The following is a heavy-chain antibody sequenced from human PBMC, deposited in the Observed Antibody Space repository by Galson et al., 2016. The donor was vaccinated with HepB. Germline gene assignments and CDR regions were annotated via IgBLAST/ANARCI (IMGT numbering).Heavy chain of an antibody. CDR3: AKDMGKGVSFYFYGMDV. V-gene: IGHV3-9*01. CDR2: ISWNSGAK. J-gene: IGHJ6*02. D-gene: IGHD6-19*01. Sequence: SLRLSCAASGFTFHDYAMHWVRQAPGKGLEWVSGISWNSGAKGYGDSVKGRFTISRDNAKNSLFLHMESLRAEDTALYYCAKDMGKGVSFYFYGMDVWGQGTLVTVSS. CDR1: GFTFHDYA.